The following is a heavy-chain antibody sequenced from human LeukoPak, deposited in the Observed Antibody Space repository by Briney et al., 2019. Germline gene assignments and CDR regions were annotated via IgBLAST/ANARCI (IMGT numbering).Heavy chain of an antibody. D-gene: IGHD3-9*01. J-gene: IGHJ4*02. CDR1: GFTFNTYS. CDR2: VKSGNYDI. Sequence: GGSLRLSCAASGFTFNTYSMNWVRQAPGKGLEWLSYVKSGNYDIQYADSVSGRFTVSRDSATNSLYLQMNDLKAEDTAVYYCARDSDWAFDYWGQGSLVTVSS. CDR3: ARDSDWAFDY. V-gene: IGHV3-48*01.